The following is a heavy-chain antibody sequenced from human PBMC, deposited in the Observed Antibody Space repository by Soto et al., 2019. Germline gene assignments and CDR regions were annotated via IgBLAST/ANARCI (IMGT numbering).Heavy chain of an antibody. CDR2: ISYDGSNK. D-gene: IGHD3-3*01. CDR1: GFTFSSYS. Sequence: GGSLRLSCAASGFTFSSYSMNWVRQAPGKGLEWVAVISYDGSNKYYADSVKGRFTISRDNSKNTLYLQMNSLRAEDTAVYYCARDSYDFWSGYYNWFDPWGQGTLVTVSS. V-gene: IGHV3-30*03. CDR3: ARDSYDFWSGYYNWFDP. J-gene: IGHJ5*02.